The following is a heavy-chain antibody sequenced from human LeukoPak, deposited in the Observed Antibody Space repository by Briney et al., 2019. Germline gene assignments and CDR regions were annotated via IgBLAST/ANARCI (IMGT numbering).Heavy chain of an antibody. CDR3: AKGSYSFGQRADY. V-gene: IGHV3-21*01. Sequence: GGSLRLSCAASGFTFSSYNMNWVRQAPGKGLECVSSISSSGSYIYYADSMKGRFTISRDNAKNSLYLQMNSLRAEDTAVYYCAKGSYSFGQRADYWGQGTLVTVSS. D-gene: IGHD5-18*01. CDR2: ISSSGSYI. J-gene: IGHJ4*02. CDR1: GFTFSSYN.